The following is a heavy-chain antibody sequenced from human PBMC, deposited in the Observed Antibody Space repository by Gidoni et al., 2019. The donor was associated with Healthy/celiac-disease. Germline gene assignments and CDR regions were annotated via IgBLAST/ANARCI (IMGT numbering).Heavy chain of an antibody. Sequence: EVQLVESGGGLVQPGGSLRLSCAASGFTFSSYAMSWVRQPPGKGLAWVSAISGSGGSTYYADSVKGRFTISRDNSKTTLYLQMNSLRAEDTAVYYCAKLVSYQLLTHFDYWGQGTLVTVSS. CDR1: GFTFSSYA. CDR2: ISGSGGST. V-gene: IGHV3-23*04. D-gene: IGHD2-2*01. CDR3: AKLVSYQLLTHFDY. J-gene: IGHJ4*02.